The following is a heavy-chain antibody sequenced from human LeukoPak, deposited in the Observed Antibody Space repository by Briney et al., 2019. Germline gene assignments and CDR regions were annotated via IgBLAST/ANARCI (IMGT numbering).Heavy chain of an antibody. Sequence: GESLRLSCAASEFTFSRYSMNWVRQAPGKGLEWVSSISATGIYRYYVDSVEGRFTISRDNAKNSLYLQMNSLRAEDTAVYYCARAPVYYDESSGYLKISNWYFDLWGRGTLVTVSS. J-gene: IGHJ2*01. CDR1: EFTFSRYS. CDR3: ARAPVYYDESSGYLKISNWYFDL. V-gene: IGHV3-21*01. CDR2: ISATGIYR. D-gene: IGHD3-22*01.